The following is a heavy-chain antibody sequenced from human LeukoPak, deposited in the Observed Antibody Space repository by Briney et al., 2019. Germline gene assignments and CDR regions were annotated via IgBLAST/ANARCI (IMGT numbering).Heavy chain of an antibody. D-gene: IGHD3-16*01. CDR1: GASISSTSYY. Sequence: SDTLSLTCTVSGASISSTSYYWGWIRQPPGKGLEWIGSTYYRGTTYYNPSLKSRITISVDKSNNQFSLKLTSVTAADTAVYYCTRGGTDALSYWGQGTLVTVSS. J-gene: IGHJ4*02. CDR3: TRGGTDALSY. V-gene: IGHV4-39*07. CDR2: TYYRGTT.